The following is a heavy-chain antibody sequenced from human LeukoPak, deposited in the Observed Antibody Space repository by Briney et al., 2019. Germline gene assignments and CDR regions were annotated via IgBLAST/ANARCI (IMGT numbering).Heavy chain of an antibody. CDR3: ARGSGRWEHPYYGMDV. CDR1: GGSISSYY. CDR2: IYYSGST. V-gene: IGHV4-59*01. Sequence: SSETLSLTCTVSGGSISSYYWSWIRQPPGKGLEWIGYIYYSGSTNYNPSLKSRVTISVDTSKNQFSLKLSSVTAADTAVYYCARGSGRWEHPYYGMDVWGQGTTVTVSS. D-gene: IGHD1-26*01. J-gene: IGHJ6*02.